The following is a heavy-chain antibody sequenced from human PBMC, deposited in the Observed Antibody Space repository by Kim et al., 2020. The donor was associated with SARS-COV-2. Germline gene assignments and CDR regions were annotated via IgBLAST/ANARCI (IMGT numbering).Heavy chain of an antibody. D-gene: IGHD2-21*01. CDR2: ISDSGGSL. CDR1: GFTFSDYY. Sequence: GGSLRLSCAASGFTFSDYYMGWIRQAPGKGLEWVSYISDSGGSLYYSDSVQGRFTISSHTSRNSLYLKMISLRAEATAVYYCWASAVIASDYWGQGTLVTVSS. J-gene: IGHJ4*02. V-gene: IGHV3-11*01. CDR3: WASAVIASDY.